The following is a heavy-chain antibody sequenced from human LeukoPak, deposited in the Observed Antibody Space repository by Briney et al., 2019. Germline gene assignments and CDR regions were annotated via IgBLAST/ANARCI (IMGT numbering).Heavy chain of an antibody. D-gene: IGHD2-15*01. Sequence: DSVTVSCKASGYTFTSYGISWVRQAPGQGLEWMGWIRAYNGSTNYAQKLQGRVTITTDTSTSTAYMELRSLRSDDTAVYYCARDMAPSGGRKDYWGQGTLVTVSS. J-gene: IGHJ4*02. CDR2: IRAYNGST. V-gene: IGHV1-18*01. CDR1: GYTFTSYG. CDR3: ARDMAPSGGRKDY.